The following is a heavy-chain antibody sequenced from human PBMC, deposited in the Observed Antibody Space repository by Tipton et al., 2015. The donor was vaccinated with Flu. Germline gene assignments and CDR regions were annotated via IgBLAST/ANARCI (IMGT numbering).Heavy chain of an antibody. Sequence: TLSLTCTVSGGSISSYYWTWIRQSAGKGLEWIGRIHSTGTADYNPSLKSRVIMSVDTSKNRFSLKLTSVTAADTAVYYCATTTYFYGSGSHDYWGQGTLVTVSS. CDR2: IHSTGTA. J-gene: IGHJ4*02. CDR3: ATTTYFYGSGSHDY. CDR1: GGSISSYY. D-gene: IGHD3-10*01. V-gene: IGHV4-4*07.